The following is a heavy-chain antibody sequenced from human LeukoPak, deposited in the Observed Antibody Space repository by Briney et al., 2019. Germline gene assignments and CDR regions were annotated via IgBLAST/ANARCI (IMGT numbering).Heavy chain of an antibody. CDR2: IYYSGST. J-gene: IGHJ4*02. Sequence: PSETLSLTCTVSGGSISNSSYYWGWIRQPPGKELEWIGNIYYSGSTYYNPSLKSRVTISVDMSKNQFSLKLSSVTAAGTAVYYCVGEPPGSARFDYWGRGTLVTVSS. CDR1: GGSISNSSYY. CDR3: VGEPPGSARFDY. V-gene: IGHV4-39*07.